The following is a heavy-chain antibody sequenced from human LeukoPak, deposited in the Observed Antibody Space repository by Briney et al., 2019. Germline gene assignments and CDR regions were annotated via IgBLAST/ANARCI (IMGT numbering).Heavy chain of an antibody. J-gene: IGHJ4*02. D-gene: IGHD6-13*01. CDR2: ISGSGGST. CDR3: AKGGVAAARDY. Sequence: TGGSLRLSCTDSGFTFRSNAMSWVRQAPGKGLEWVSTISGSGGSTHYADSVKGRFTISRDNSKNTLYMRMNSLRTEDTAVYYCAKGGVAAARDYWGQGTLVTVSS. CDR1: GFTFRSNA. V-gene: IGHV3-23*01.